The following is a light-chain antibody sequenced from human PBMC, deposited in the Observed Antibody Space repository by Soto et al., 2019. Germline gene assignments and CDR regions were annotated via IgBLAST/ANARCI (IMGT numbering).Light chain of an antibody. CDR3: QQYNNWPRT. Sequence: EIVITQSPATLSVSPGERATLSCRASQSVSSNSAWYQQTPGQATRLLIYGASTRATGIPARFSGSGCGTEFTPTISRLQSEDFAVYYCQQYNNWPRTFGQGTKVDIK. CDR2: GAS. CDR1: QSVSSN. V-gene: IGKV3-15*01. J-gene: IGKJ1*01.